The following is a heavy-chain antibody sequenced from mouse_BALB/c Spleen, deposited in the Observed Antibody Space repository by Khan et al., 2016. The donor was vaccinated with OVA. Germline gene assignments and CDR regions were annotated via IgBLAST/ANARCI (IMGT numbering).Heavy chain of an antibody. J-gene: IGHJ4*01. Sequence: VQLQESGPELVKPGALVKMSCKASGYTFTNYDINWVKQRPGQGLEWIGWIYPGDGSTKYNEKFKGKATLTADKSSRTAYMQFRSLTSENSAVYVYAREMDYWGQGTSVTVSS. CDR3: AREMDY. CDR2: IYPGDGST. V-gene: IGHV1S56*01. CDR1: GYTFTNYD.